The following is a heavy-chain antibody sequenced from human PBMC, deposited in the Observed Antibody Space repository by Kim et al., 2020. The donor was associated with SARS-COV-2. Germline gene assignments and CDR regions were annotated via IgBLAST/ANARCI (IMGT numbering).Heavy chain of an antibody. V-gene: IGHV4-39*02. Sequence: SETLSLTCSVFGGSISSNDYYWGWVRHPPGKGPEWIGTIYYSGTTYYSSSLKSRVTMSVDTSENNFSLRLTSVTATDTAVYYCARQSPLGYGSGWRHYFDYWGQGALVTVSS. CDR3: ARQSPLGYGSGWRHYFDY. J-gene: IGHJ4*02. CDR1: GGSISSNDYY. D-gene: IGHD6-19*01. CDR2: IYYSGTT.